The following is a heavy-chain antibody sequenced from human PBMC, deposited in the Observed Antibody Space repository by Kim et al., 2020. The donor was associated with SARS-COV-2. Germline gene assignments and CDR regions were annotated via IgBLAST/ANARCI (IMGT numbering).Heavy chain of an antibody. J-gene: IGHJ4*02. CDR3: AKDRDGYFDY. CDR2: ISYDGSNK. Sequence: GGSLRLSCAASGFTFSSYGMHWVRQAPGKGLEWVAVISYDGSNKYYADSVKGRFTISRDNSKNTLYLQMNSLRAEDTAVYYCAKDRDGYFDYWGQGTLVTVSS. V-gene: IGHV3-30*18. D-gene: IGHD3-10*01. CDR1: GFTFSSYG.